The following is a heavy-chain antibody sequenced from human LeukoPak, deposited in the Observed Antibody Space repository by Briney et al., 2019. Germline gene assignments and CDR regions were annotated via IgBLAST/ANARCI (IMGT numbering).Heavy chain of an antibody. V-gene: IGHV3-30*18. CDR1: GFTFSSYG. CDR3: AKDSGEWLDQYYFDY. J-gene: IGHJ4*02. D-gene: IGHD6-19*01. Sequence: GGSLRLSCAASGFTFSSYGMHWVRQAPGKGLEWVAVILYDGSNKYYADSVKGRFTISRDNSKNTLYLQMNSLRAEDTAVYYCAKDSGEWLDQYYFDYWGQGTLVTVSS. CDR2: ILYDGSNK.